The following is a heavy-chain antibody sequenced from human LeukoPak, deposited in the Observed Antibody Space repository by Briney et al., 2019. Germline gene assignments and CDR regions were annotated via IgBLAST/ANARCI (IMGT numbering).Heavy chain of an antibody. CDR1: GYTFTSYA. V-gene: IGHV1-3*01. J-gene: IGHJ4*02. Sequence: ASVKVSCKASGYTFTSYAMHWVRQAPGQRLEWMGWINAGNGNTKYSQEFQGRVTITRDTSASTAYMELSSLRSDDTAVYYCARAHGYGGSGLDYWGQGTLVTVSS. CDR2: INAGNGNT. CDR3: ARAHGYGGSGLDY. D-gene: IGHD4-23*01.